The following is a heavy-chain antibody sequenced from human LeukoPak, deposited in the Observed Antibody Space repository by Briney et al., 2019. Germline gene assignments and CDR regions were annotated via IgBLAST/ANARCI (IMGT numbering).Heavy chain of an antibody. CDR3: ARHGSIFGVVIPFDY. V-gene: IGHV4-39*01. CDR2: IYYSGST. J-gene: IGHJ4*02. CDR1: GGSISSSSYY. D-gene: IGHD3-3*01. Sequence: SETLSLTCTVSGGSISSSSYYWGWIRQPPGKGLEWIGSIYYSGSTYYNPSLKSRVTISVDTSKNQFSLKLSSVTAADTAVYYCARHGSIFGVVIPFDYWGRGTLVTVSS.